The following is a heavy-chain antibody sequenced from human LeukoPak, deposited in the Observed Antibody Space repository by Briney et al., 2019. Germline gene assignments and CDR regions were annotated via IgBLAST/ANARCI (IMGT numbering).Heavy chain of an antibody. J-gene: IGHJ6*03. V-gene: IGHV1-8*01. CDR1: GYTFTSYD. D-gene: IGHD3-3*01. CDR2: MNPNSGNT. CDR3: ARGRSIFGYYYYYMDV. Sequence: ASVKVSCKASGYTFTSYDINWVRQATGQGLEWMGWMNPNSGNTGYAQKFQGRVTMTRNTSISTAYMELSRLRSEDTAVYYCARGRSIFGYYYYYMDVWGKGTTVTVSS.